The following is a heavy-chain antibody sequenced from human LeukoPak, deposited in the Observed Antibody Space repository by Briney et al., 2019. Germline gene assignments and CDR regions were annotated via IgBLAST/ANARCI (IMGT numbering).Heavy chain of an antibody. V-gene: IGHV3-74*01. CDR2: INSDGSWT. CDR3: TRVGYIDEGIDY. D-gene: IGHD5-24*01. J-gene: IGHJ4*02. CDR1: GTYW. Sequence: GGSLRLSCAASGTYWMHWVRQAPGKGLVWVSHINSDGSWTGYADSVKGRFTISRDNAKNSLYLQMNSLRAEDTAIYYCTRVGYIDEGIDYWGQGTLVTVSS.